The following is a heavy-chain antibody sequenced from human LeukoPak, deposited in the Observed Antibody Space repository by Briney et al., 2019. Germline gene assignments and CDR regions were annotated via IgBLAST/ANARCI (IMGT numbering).Heavy chain of an antibody. V-gene: IGHV3-30*03. CDR2: ISYDGSNK. J-gene: IGHJ4*02. CDR3: ATDRGYSYGFYFDY. CDR1: GFTFSSYG. D-gene: IGHD5-18*01. Sequence: QPGRSLRLSCAASGFTFSSYGMHWVRQAPGKGLEWVAVISYDGSNKYYADSVKGRFTISRDNSKNTLYLQMNSLRAEDTAVYYCATDRGYSYGFYFDYWGQGTLVTVSS.